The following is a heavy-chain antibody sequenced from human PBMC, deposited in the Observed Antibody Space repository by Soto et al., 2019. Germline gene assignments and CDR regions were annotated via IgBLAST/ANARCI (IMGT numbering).Heavy chain of an antibody. CDR2: ISYDGSNK. CDR1: GFTFSSYG. J-gene: IGHJ4*02. CDR3: AKDGATIFLFFDY. Sequence: GGSLRLSCAASGFTFSSYGMHWVRQAPGKGLEWVAVISYDGSNKYYADSVKGRFTISRDNSKNTLYLQMNSLRAEDTAVYYSAKDGATIFLFFDYGGQETLVTVSS. V-gene: IGHV3-30*18. D-gene: IGHD5-12*01.